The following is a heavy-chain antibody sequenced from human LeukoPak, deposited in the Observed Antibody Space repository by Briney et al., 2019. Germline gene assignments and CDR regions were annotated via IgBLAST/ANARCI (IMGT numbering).Heavy chain of an antibody. J-gene: IGHJ5*02. V-gene: IGHV3-7*01. CDR2: TNEAGGDK. D-gene: IGHD1-1*01. CDR1: GFTFRDFW. Sequence: GGSLGLSGAASGFTFRDFWMSWVGKAPGRGWEVVASTNEAGGDKLYVDSVKSRFTISRDNSKNSLSLQMNSLTAEDTAIYYCAIATTGRGAFGTWGQGTLVSVSS. CDR3: AIATTGRGAFGT.